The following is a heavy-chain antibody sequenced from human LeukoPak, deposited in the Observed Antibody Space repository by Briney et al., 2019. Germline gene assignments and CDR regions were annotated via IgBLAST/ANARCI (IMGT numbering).Heavy chain of an antibody. CDR1: GYTFTSYG. D-gene: IGHD1-7*01. CDR3: ARVVTGTTHYYYMDV. Sequence: ASVKVSCKASGYTFTSYGISWVRQAPGQGLEWMGWISAYNGNTNYAQKLQGRVTMTTDTSTSTAYMELRSLRSDDTAVYYCARVVTGTTHYYYMDVWGKGTTVTVSS. J-gene: IGHJ6*03. CDR2: ISAYNGNT. V-gene: IGHV1-18*01.